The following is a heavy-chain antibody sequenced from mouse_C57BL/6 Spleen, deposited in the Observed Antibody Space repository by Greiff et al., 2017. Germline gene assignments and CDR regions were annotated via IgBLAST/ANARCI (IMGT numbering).Heavy chain of an antibody. CDR1: GYTFTSYW. J-gene: IGHJ2*01. Sequence: VQLQQPGAELVKPGASVKMSFKASGYTFTSYWITWVKQRPGQGLEWIGEIYPGSGSTNYNEKFKSKATLTVDASSSTAYMQLSSLTSEDSAVYYCSRNYYGSSYLDYWGQGTTLTVSS. D-gene: IGHD1-1*01. CDR2: IYPGSGST. V-gene: IGHV1-55*01. CDR3: SRNYYGSSYLDY.